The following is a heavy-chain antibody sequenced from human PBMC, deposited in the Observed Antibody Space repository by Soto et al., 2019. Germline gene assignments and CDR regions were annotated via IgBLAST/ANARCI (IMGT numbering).Heavy chain of an antibody. J-gene: IGHJ3*02. D-gene: IGHD1-26*01. CDR2: IIPILGSA. CDR1: GGTLSNYA. CDR3: ASRESVGAFDI. V-gene: IGHV1-69*01. Sequence: QVQLVQSGAEVKKPGSSVKVSCKASGGTLSNYAINWVRQAPGQGLEWMGGIIPILGSANYAQKFQDRVTITADESTSTTYMELSSLRSEDAAVYYCASRESVGAFDIWGQGTMVTVSS.